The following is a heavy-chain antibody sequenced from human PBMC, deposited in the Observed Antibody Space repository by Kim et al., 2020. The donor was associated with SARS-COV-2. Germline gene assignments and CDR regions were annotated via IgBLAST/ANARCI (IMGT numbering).Heavy chain of an antibody. Sequence: SVKVSCKASGGTFSSYAISWVRQAPGQGLEWMGGIIPIFGTANYAQKFQGRVTITADESTSTAYMELSSLRSEDTAVYYCARGIYESVVTAPFFDLNWFDPWGQGTLVTVSS. D-gene: IGHD2-21*02. CDR1: GGTFSSYA. V-gene: IGHV1-69*13. CDR3: ARGIYESVVTAPFFDLNWFDP. J-gene: IGHJ5*02. CDR2: IIPIFGTA.